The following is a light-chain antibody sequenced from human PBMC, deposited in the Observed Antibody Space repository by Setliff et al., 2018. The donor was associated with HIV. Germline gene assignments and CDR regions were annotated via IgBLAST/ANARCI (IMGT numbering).Light chain of an antibody. Sequence: QSVLTLPASVSGSPGQSITISCTGTSSDVGGYNYVSWYQQHPGKAPKLMIYEVSNRPSGVSDRFSGSKSGNTASLTISGLQTEDEADYFCSSYTSSSPLYVFGTGTRSPS. V-gene: IGLV2-14*01. CDR2: EVS. CDR3: SSYTSSSPLYV. J-gene: IGLJ1*01. CDR1: SSDVGGYNY.